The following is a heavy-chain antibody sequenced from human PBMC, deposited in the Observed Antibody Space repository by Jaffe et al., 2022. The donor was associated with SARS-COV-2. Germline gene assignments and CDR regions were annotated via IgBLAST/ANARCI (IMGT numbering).Heavy chain of an antibody. CDR1: GGSISSGSYY. Sequence: QVQLQESGPGLVKPSQTLSLTCTVSGGSISSGSYYWSWIRQPAGKGLEWIGRIYTSGSTNYNPSLKSRVTISVDTSKNQFSLKLSSVTAADTAVYYCATTTVTTRGMDVWGQGTTVTVSS. D-gene: IGHD4-17*01. CDR2: IYTSGST. CDR3: ATTTVTTRGMDV. J-gene: IGHJ6*02. V-gene: IGHV4-61*02.